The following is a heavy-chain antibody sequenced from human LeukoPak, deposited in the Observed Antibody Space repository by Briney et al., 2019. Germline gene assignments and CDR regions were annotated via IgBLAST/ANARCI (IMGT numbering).Heavy chain of an antibody. CDR3: ARGQHSYGYFNGFDY. V-gene: IGHV4-59*01. D-gene: IGHD5-18*01. CDR2: IYYSGSA. CDR1: GGSISSYY. J-gene: IGHJ4*02. Sequence: IPSETLSLTCTVSGGSISSYYWSWIRQPPGKGLEWIGYIYYSGSANYNPSLESRVTMSVDTSKNQFSLKLSSVTAADTAVYYCARGQHSYGYFNGFDYWGQGTLVTVSS.